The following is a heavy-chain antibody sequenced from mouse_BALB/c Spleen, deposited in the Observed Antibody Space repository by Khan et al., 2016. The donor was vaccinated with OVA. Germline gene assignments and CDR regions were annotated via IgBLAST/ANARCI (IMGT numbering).Heavy chain of an antibody. Sequence: EVQLQESGPGLVRPSQSLSLTCSVTGYSITSGYRWNWVRQFPGNKVEWMGYISYDGNNNYNPSLKNRISITRDTSKNQFFLKLNSVTTEDTSTYYCARGGAVVPYWYFDVWGAGTTVTVSS. CDR3: ARGGAVVPYWYFDV. D-gene: IGHD1-1*01. CDR1: GYSITSGYR. J-gene: IGHJ1*01. CDR2: ISYDGNN. V-gene: IGHV3-6*02.